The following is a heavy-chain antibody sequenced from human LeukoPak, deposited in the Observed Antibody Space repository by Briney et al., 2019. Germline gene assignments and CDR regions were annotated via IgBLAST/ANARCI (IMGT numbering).Heavy chain of an antibody. CDR2: IKQDGSEK. CDR3: ARDSAGNDY. Sequence: PGGSLRLSCAASGFTFSTYWMSWVRQAPGKGLEWVANIKQDGSEKYYIDSVKGRFTISRDNAKNSLYLQMNSLRAEDTAMYYCARDSAGNDYWGQRTLVTVSS. D-gene: IGHD6-13*01. J-gene: IGHJ4*02. V-gene: IGHV3-7*01. CDR1: GFTFSTYW.